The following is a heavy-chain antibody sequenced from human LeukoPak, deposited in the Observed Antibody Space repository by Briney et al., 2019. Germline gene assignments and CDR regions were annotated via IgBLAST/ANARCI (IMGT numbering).Heavy chain of an antibody. Sequence: GGSLRLSCAVSGLTFSSHWMNWVRQAPGKGPEWVANIKEDGSEKYYVDSVKGRFTISRDNAKNSLSLQMNSLRAEDTAVYYCATFSVAAADWDDDYWGQGTLLTVSS. CDR2: IKEDGSEK. V-gene: IGHV3-7*05. CDR1: GLTFSSHW. J-gene: IGHJ4*02. D-gene: IGHD6-13*01. CDR3: ATFSVAAADWDDDY.